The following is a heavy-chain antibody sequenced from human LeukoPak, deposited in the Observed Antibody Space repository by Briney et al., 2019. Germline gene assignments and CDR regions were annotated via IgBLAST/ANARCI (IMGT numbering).Heavy chain of an antibody. CDR3: ARGGTTVVGRSMDV. CDR1: GGSISSYY. J-gene: IGHJ6*02. D-gene: IGHD4-23*01. V-gene: IGHV4-59*01. Sequence: SETLSLTCTVSGGSISSYYWSWIRQPPGKGLEWIGYIYYSGSTNYNPSLKSRVTISVDTSKNQFSLKLGSVTAADTAVYYCARGGTTVVGRSMDVWGQGTTVTVSS. CDR2: IYYSGST.